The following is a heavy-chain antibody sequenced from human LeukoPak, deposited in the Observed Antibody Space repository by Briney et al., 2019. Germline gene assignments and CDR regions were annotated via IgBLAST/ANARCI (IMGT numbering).Heavy chain of an antibody. V-gene: IGHV1-18*01. J-gene: IGHJ6*03. CDR3: ASGARGYCSSTSCYKDYYYYYMDV. CDR1: GYTFTSYG. Sequence: ASVKVSCKASGYTFTSYGISWVRQAPGQGLEWMGWISAYNSNTNYAQKLQGRVTMTTATSTRTAYMELRSLRSDDTAVYYCASGARGYCSSTSCYKDYYYYYMDVWGKGTTVTVSS. CDR2: ISAYNSNT. D-gene: IGHD2-2*02.